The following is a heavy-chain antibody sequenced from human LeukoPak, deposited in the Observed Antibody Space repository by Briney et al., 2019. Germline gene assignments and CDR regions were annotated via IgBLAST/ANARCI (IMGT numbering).Heavy chain of an antibody. CDR1: GYTFTGYY. J-gene: IGHJ3*02. D-gene: IGHD3-3*01. CDR2: INPNSGGT. CDR3: ASMRFLEWLLNYDAFDI. V-gene: IGHV1-2*02. Sequence: ASVTVSCKASGYTFTGYYMHWVRQAPGQGLEWMGWINPNSGGTNYAQKFQGRVTMTRDTSISTAYMELSRLRSDDTAVYYCASMRFLEWLLNYDAFDIWGQGTMVTVSS.